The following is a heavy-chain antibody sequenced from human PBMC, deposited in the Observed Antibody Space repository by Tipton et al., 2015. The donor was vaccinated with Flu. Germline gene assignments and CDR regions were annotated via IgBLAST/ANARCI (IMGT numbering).Heavy chain of an antibody. CDR3: AKDRGSTSLFDY. CDR1: GFTFSSYA. Sequence: SLRLSCAASGFTFSSYAMSWVRQAPGKGLEWVSAISGSGGSTYYADSVKGRFTISRDNSKNTLYLQMNSLRAEDTAVYYCAKDRGSTSLFDYWGQGTLVTVSS. D-gene: IGHD2-2*01. V-gene: IGHV3-23*01. CDR2: ISGSGGST. J-gene: IGHJ4*02.